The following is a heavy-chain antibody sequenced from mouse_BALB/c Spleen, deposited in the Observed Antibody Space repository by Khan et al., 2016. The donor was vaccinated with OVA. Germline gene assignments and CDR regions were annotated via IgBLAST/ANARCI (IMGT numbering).Heavy chain of an antibody. CDR2: VSSGSSTI. CDR3: ARSGGNFHWYFDG. J-gene: IGHJ1*01. Sequence: EVELVESGGGLVQPGGSRKLSCAASGFTFSSFGMHWVRQAPKKGLEWVAYVSSGSSTIYYVDTVKGRFTISRDNPKNTLFLQMTSLRSEDTAMYYCARSGGNFHWYFDGGGAGTSVTVSS. D-gene: IGHD2-1*01. CDR1: GFTFSSFG. V-gene: IGHV5-17*02.